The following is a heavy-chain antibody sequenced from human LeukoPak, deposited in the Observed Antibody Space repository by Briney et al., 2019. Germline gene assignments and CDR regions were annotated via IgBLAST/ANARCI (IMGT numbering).Heavy chain of an antibody. CDR1: GGSISSSSYY. CDR3: AGHRSSGWSVAAFDY. V-gene: IGHV4-39*01. D-gene: IGHD6-19*01. Sequence: SETLSLTCTVSGGSISSSSYYWGWIRQPPGKGLEWIGSIYYSGSTYYNPSLKSRVTISVDTSKNQFSLKLSSVTAADTAVYYCAGHRSSGWSVAAFDYWGQGTLVTVSS. J-gene: IGHJ4*02. CDR2: IYYSGST.